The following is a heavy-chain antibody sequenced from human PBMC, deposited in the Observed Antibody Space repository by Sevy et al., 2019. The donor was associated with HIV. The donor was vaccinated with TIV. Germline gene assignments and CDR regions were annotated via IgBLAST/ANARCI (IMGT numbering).Heavy chain of an antibody. CDR1: GFTFSTYW. J-gene: IGHJ6*02. V-gene: IGHV3-7*01. D-gene: IGHD2-2*01. CDR3: ARDNATVSRRGLRYYYYCTDV. Sequence: GGSLRLSCAASGFTFSTYWMSWFRQAPGKGLEWVANINEDGTEKFYVDSVKSRSTMSRDNAKNSLYLQMNSLRAEDAAVYYCARDNATVSRRGLRYYYYCTDVWGQGTTVTVSS. CDR2: INEDGTEK.